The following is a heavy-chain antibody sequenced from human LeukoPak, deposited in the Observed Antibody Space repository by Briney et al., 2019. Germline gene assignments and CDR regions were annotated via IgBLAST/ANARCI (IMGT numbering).Heavy chain of an antibody. Sequence: SETLSLTCTVSGGSFSSHYWSWIRQPPGKGLEWIGYISYIGSTNYNPSLKSRVTISVDTSKNQFSLKLSSVTAADTAAYYCARTYWGYFDYWGQGTLVTVSS. V-gene: IGHV4-59*11. J-gene: IGHJ4*02. CDR1: GGSFSSHY. CDR2: ISYIGST. D-gene: IGHD3-16*01. CDR3: ARTYWGYFDY.